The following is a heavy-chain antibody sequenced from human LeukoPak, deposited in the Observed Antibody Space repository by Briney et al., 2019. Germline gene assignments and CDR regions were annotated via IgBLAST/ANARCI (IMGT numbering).Heavy chain of an antibody. CDR1: GFTFTNYA. V-gene: IGHV3-23*01. CDR2: ISGSGGST. CDR3: AKDSRVTVTMVRGVTFDY. J-gene: IGHJ4*02. Sequence: GGSLRLSCAASGFTFTNYAMSWFRQAPGKGLEWVSAISGSGGSTYYADSVKGRFTISRDNSKNTLYLQMNSLRAEDTAVYYCAKDSRVTVTMVRGVTFDYWGQGTLVTVSS. D-gene: IGHD3-10*01.